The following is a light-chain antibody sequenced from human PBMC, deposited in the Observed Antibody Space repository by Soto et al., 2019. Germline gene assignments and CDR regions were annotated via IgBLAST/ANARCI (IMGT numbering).Light chain of an antibody. Sequence: EIVLTQSPGTLSLSPGERATLSCRASQSVSSSYLAWYQQKPGQAPRLLIYDTSDMATGIPDRFSASGSGTDFTLTISRLEPEDFAVYYCQHYGTSALFGPGTKVDIK. CDR1: QSVSSSY. CDR3: QHYGTSAL. V-gene: IGKV3-20*01. J-gene: IGKJ3*01. CDR2: DTS.